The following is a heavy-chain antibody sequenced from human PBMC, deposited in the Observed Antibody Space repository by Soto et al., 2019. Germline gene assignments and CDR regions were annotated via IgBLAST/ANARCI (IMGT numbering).Heavy chain of an antibody. Sequence: ASVKVSCKASGYTLTSYAMHWVRQAPGQRLEWMGWINAGNGNTKYSQKFQGRVTITRDTSASTVYMELSSLRSEDTAVYYCANATVTPAYNWFDPWGQGTLETASS. CDR3: ANATVTPAYNWFDP. D-gene: IGHD4-4*01. CDR1: GYTLTSYA. J-gene: IGHJ5*02. CDR2: INAGNGNT. V-gene: IGHV1-3*01.